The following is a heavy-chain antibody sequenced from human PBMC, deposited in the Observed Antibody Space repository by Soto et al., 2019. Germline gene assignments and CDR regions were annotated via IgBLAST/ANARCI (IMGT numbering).Heavy chain of an antibody. V-gene: IGHV1-18*01. J-gene: IGHJ4*02. D-gene: IGHD3-16*01. CDR3: ARDWFGIDY. CDR1: GYTFTSYG. Sequence: QVQLVQSGAEVKKPGASVKVSCKASGYTFTSYGISWVRQAPGQGLEWMGWINPYNGNTNYAQKLQGSVTMAIDTSTNTAYMELRSVRSDDTAVYYCARDWFGIDYWGQGTMVTVSS. CDR2: INPYNGNT.